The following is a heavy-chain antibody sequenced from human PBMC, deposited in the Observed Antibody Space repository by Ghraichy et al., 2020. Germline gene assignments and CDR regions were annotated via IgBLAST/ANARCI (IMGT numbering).Heavy chain of an antibody. CDR3: ARDLRPYDFWSGSPDY. CDR2: ISSSSSTI. V-gene: IGHV3-48*02. CDR1: GFTFSSYS. J-gene: IGHJ4*02. D-gene: IGHD3-3*01. Sequence: GGSLRLSCAASGFTFSSYSMNWVRQAPGKGLEWVSYISSSSSTIYYADSVKGRFTISRDNAKNSLYLQMNSLRDEDTAVYYCARDLRPYDFWSGSPDYWGQGTLVTVSS.